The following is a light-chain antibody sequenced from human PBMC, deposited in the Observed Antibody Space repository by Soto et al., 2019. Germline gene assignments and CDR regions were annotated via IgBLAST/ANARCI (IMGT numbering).Light chain of an antibody. CDR1: QSIDIW. Sequence: DIQMIQSPSTLSASVGDRVSITCRATQSIDIWLAWYQQKPGKAPKVLIYKASILESGVPSRFSGSGSGTEFTLIISSLQPKDFATYYCQQYKSYSRTFGQGTKVEIK. CDR2: KAS. V-gene: IGKV1-5*03. CDR3: QQYKSYSRT. J-gene: IGKJ1*01.